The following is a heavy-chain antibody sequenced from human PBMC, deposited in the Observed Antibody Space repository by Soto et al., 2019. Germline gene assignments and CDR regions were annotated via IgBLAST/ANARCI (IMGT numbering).Heavy chain of an antibody. CDR3: AVHGTTAVGY. J-gene: IGHJ4*02. Sequence: QVQLVQSGAEVKKPGASVKVSCKASGYTFTSYYMHWLRQAPGQGLEWMGIINPSGGSTSYAQKFQCRVTMTMETFTSTVYMELSSLRSEDTAVYYCAVHGTTAVGYWGQGTLVTVSA. V-gene: IGHV1-46*01. D-gene: IGHD4-17*01. CDR2: INPSGGST. CDR1: GYTFTSYY.